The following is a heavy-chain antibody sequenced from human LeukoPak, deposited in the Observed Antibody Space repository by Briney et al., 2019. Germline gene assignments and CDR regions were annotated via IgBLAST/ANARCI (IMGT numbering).Heavy chain of an antibody. CDR2: IIPIFGTA. V-gene: IGHV1-69*06. CDR3: ATLHMVRGVIINDY. D-gene: IGHD3-10*01. Sequence: GASVKVSCKASGGTFSSYAISWVRQAPGQGLEWMGGIIPIFGTANYAQKFQGRVTMTEDTSTDTAYMELSSLRSEDTAVYYCATLHMVRGVIINDYWGQGTLVTVSS. J-gene: IGHJ4*02. CDR1: GGTFSSYA.